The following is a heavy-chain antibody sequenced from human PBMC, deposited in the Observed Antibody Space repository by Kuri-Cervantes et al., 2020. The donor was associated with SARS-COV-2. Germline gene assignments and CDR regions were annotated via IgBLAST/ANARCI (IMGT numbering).Heavy chain of an antibody. D-gene: IGHD6-6*01. CDR3: ARDAGEHLVQFFMGV. CDR1: GFTFSSYA. V-gene: IGHV3-30-3*01. CDR2: ISYDGSNK. Sequence: GESLKISCAASGFTFSSYAMHWVRQAPGKGLEWVAVISYDGSNKYYADSVKGRFTISRDNSKNTLYLQMNSLRAEDTAVYYCARDAGEHLVQFFMGVWGQGTAVTVSS. J-gene: IGHJ6*02.